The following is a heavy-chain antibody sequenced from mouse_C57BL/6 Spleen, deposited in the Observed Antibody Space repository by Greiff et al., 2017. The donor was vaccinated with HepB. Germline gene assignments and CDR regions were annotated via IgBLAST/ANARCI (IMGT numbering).Heavy chain of an antibody. J-gene: IGHJ1*03. Sequence: QVQLKQSGAELARPGASVKLSCKASGYTFTSYGISWVKQRTGQGLEWIGEIYPRSGNTYYNEKFKGKATLTADKSSSTAYMELRSLTSEDSAVYFCARWGTTVVDWYFDVWGTGTTVTVSS. CDR3: ARWGTTVVDWYFDV. CDR2: IYPRSGNT. CDR1: GYTFTSYG. V-gene: IGHV1-81*01. D-gene: IGHD1-1*01.